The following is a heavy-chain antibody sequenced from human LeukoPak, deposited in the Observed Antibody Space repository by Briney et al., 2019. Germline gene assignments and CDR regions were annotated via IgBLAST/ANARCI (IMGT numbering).Heavy chain of an antibody. V-gene: IGHV1-2*02. CDR1: GYTFTDYY. CDR2: VNPHSGGT. J-gene: IGHJ4*02. Sequence: ASVKVSCKASGYTFTDYYIHWVRQAPGHGLEGMGWVNPHSGGTNFAQGFRGKVTMTRDTSVTTAYLELNSLQSDDTAIYYCARTENRYDSRLLFNWGQGTQITVSS. CDR3: ARTENRYDSRLLFN. D-gene: IGHD3-22*01.